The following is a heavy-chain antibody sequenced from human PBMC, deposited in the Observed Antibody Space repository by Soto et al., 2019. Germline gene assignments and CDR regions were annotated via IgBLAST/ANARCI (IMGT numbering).Heavy chain of an antibody. D-gene: IGHD6-19*01. J-gene: IGHJ4*02. CDR2: ISHSGST. V-gene: IGHV4-30-2*01. CDR3: ARGGLLPDY. CDR1: GGSIGSVSYS. Sequence: QLQLQESGSGLVKPSQTLSLSCAVSGGSIGSVSYSWSWIRQPPGKGLEWIGYISHSGSTYYNPSLKSRVTISVDRSKNQFSLKLSSVTAADTAVYYCARGGLLPDYWGQGTLVTVSS.